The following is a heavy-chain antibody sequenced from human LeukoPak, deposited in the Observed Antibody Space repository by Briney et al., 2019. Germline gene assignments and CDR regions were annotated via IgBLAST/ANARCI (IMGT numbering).Heavy chain of an antibody. D-gene: IGHD5-12*01. CDR3: ARSDSGYELAAFDY. V-gene: IGHV4-39*01. Sequence: SETLSLTCTVSGGSISSSSYYWGWIRQPPGKGLEWIGSIYYSGSTYYNPSLKSRVTISVDTSKNQFSLKLSSVTAADTAVYYCARSDSGYELAAFDYWGQGTLVTVSS. CDR1: GGSISSSSYY. J-gene: IGHJ4*02. CDR2: IYYSGST.